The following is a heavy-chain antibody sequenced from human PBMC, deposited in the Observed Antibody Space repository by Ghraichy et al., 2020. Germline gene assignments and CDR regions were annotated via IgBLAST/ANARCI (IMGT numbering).Heavy chain of an antibody. CDR3: AKTPNVHYYYGLDV. CDR2: FTGSGDRT. D-gene: IGHD2-8*01. Sequence: GGSLNISCVVSGPAFSTYSMTWVRQAPGKGLEWVSGFTGSGDRTDYADSVKGRFTVSKDKSKNTLFLQMTSLCVEDTAIYYCAKTPNVHYYYGLDVWGPGTTVTVSS. V-gene: IGHV3-23*01. CDR1: GPAFSTYS. J-gene: IGHJ6*02.